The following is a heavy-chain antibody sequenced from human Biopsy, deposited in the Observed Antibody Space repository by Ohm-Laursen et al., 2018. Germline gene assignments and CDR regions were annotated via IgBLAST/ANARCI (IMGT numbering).Heavy chain of an antibody. Sequence: ASVKVSCKASGGTFSSFGISWVRQAPGQGLEWMGEINSMFGTTNYAQTFQGRVTVTADESTSTAYMEVSSLRSEDTAVYYCAKRGVERGRPLAYWGQGTMVTVSS. CDR3: AKRGVERGRPLAY. J-gene: IGHJ3*01. CDR2: INSMFGTT. CDR1: GGTFSSFG. D-gene: IGHD1-1*01. V-gene: IGHV1-69*13.